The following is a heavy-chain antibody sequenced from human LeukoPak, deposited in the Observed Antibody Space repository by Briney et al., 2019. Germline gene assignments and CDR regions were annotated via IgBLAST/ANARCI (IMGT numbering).Heavy chain of an antibody. CDR1: GYTFTSCD. D-gene: IGHD1-20*01. CDR3: ATWYNWNDEGIDY. Sequence: ASVKVSCKASGYTFTSCDINWVRQATGQGLEWMGWMNPNSGNTGYAQKFQGRVTMTRNTSIGTAYMELSSLRSEDTAVYYCATWYNWNDEGIDYWGQGTLVIVSS. CDR2: MNPNSGNT. V-gene: IGHV1-8*01. J-gene: IGHJ4*02.